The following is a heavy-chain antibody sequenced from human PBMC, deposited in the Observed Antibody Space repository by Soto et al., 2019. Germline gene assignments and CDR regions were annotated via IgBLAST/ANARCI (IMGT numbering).Heavy chain of an antibody. D-gene: IGHD3-16*02. CDR3: ARGLVLFGGVIVFDY. V-gene: IGHV4-31*03. Sequence: SETLSLTCTVSGGSISSGGYYWSWIRQHPGKGLEWIGYIYYSGSTYYNPSLKSRVTISVDTSKNQFSLKLSSVTAADTAVYYCARGLVLFGGVIVFDYWGQVDLVTVSS. CDR2: IYYSGST. CDR1: GGSISSGGYY. J-gene: IGHJ4*02.